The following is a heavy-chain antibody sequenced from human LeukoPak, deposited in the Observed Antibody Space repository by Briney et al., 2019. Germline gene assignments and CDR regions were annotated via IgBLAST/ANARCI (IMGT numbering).Heavy chain of an antibody. V-gene: IGHV4-59*01. J-gene: IGHJ5*02. D-gene: IGHD3-10*01. Sequence: SETLFLTCTVSGGSISSYYWSWIRQPPGKGLEWIGYIYYSGSTNHKPSLKSRVTISVDTSKNQFSLKLSSVTAADTAVYYCARGGYYGSGNDFRFDPWGQGTLVTVPS. CDR2: IYYSGST. CDR1: GGSISSYY. CDR3: ARGGYYGSGNDFRFDP.